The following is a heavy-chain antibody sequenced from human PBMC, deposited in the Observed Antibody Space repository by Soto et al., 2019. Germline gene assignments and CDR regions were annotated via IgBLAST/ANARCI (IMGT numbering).Heavy chain of an antibody. D-gene: IGHD3-16*01. CDR1: GGSISSYY. V-gene: IGHV4-59*01. Sequence: SETLSLTCTVSGGSISSYYWSWIRQPPGKGLEWIGYIYYSGSTNYNPSLKSRVTISVDTSKNQFSLKVTSVTAADTAVYFCAREEKQLSRYGGDFDYWGQGILVTVSS. CDR3: AREEKQLSRYGGDFDY. J-gene: IGHJ4*02. CDR2: IYYSGST.